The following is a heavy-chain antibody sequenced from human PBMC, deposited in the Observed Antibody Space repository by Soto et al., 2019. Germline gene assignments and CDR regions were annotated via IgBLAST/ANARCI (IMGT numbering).Heavy chain of an antibody. V-gene: IGHV1-46*01. CDR2: INPSGGST. D-gene: IGHD6-19*01. Sequence: ASVKVSCKASGYTFTSYYMHWVRQAPGQGLEWMGIINPSGGSTSYAQKFQGRVTMTRDTSTSTVYMELSSLRSEDTAVYYCAQSIAVAGRNFHFDYWGQGTLVTVSS. CDR3: AQSIAVAGRNFHFDY. J-gene: IGHJ4*02. CDR1: GYTFTSYY.